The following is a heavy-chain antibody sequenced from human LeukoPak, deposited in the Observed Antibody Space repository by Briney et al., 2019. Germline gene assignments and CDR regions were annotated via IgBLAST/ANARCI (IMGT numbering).Heavy chain of an antibody. Sequence: PGGSLRLSCAASGFSLSIYDMVWVRQAPGKGLEWIASTGPSSSYIGYADSVKGRFTISRDNGENSVYLQMNSLRAEDTAVYFCARERSYCSGATCSLDLWGQGTLVTVSS. J-gene: IGHJ5*02. CDR2: TGPSSSYI. D-gene: IGHD2-15*01. CDR1: GFSLSIYD. V-gene: IGHV3-21*01. CDR3: ARERSYCSGATCSLDL.